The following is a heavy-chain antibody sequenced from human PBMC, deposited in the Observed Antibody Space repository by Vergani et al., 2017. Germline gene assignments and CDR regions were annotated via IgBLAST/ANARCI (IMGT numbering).Heavy chain of an antibody. CDR3: ARGTECGFDP. V-gene: IGHV4-30-4*01. CDR1: GGPISSGDYY. D-gene: IGHD1-1*01. Sequence: QVQLQELGPGLVKPSQTLALTCTVPGGPISSGDYYWSWIRQPPGKGLEWIGYIYYSGSTYYNPSLKCRVTISVDTSKNQFSLKLSSVTAADTAVYYCARGTECGFDPWGQGTLVTVSS. CDR2: IYYSGST. J-gene: IGHJ5*02.